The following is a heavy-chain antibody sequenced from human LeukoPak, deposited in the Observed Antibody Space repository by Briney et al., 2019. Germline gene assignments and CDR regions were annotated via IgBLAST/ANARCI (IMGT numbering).Heavy chain of an antibody. D-gene: IGHD3-22*01. V-gene: IGHV1-69*13. CDR2: IIPIFGTA. CDR1: GGTFSSYA. CDR3: ARDGERQTYYYDSSGSFFDY. Sequence: SVKVSCKASGGTFSSYAISWVRQAPGQGLEWMGGIIPIFGTANYAQKFQGRVTITADESTSTAYMELSSLRSEDTAVYYCARDGERQTYYYDSSGSFFDYWGQGTLVTVSS. J-gene: IGHJ4*02.